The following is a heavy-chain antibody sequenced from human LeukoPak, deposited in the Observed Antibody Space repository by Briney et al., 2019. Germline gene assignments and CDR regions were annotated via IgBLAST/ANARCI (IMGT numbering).Heavy chain of an antibody. J-gene: IGHJ4*02. V-gene: IGHV3-20*04. CDR1: GFTFDDYG. Sequence: GGSLRLSCAASGFTFDDYGMSWVRQAPGKGLEWVSGINWNGGSTGYADSVKGRFTISRDNAKNSLYLQMNSLRAEDTAVYYCARVSSDSSSWYYDYFDYWGQGTLVTVSS. CDR2: INWNGGST. D-gene: IGHD6-13*01. CDR3: ARVSSDSSSWYYDYFDY.